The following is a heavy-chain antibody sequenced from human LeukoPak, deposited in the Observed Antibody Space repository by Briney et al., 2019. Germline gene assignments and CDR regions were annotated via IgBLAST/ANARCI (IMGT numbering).Heavy chain of an antibody. D-gene: IGHD3-9*01. V-gene: IGHV3-23*01. CDR1: GFTFSSYA. J-gene: IGHJ4*02. CDR2: ISSSGGST. Sequence: AGGSLRLSCAASGFTFSSYAMSWVRQAPGKWLEWVSGISSSGGSTYYADSVKGRFTISRDNPKNTLYLQMNSLRVEDTAVYYRAARLTGSYYDYWGPGTLVTVSS. CDR3: AARLTGSYYDY.